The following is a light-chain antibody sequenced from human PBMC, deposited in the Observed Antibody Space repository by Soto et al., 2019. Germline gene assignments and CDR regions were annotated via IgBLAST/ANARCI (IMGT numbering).Light chain of an antibody. V-gene: IGLV2-14*01. CDR3: CSYATITTLGGV. J-gene: IGLJ1*01. CDR2: EVS. CDR1: SDDIGFYDY. Sequence: QSVLTQPASVSGSLGQSITISCTGSSDDIGFYDYVSWYQQYPGKAPKLMIYEVSNRPSGVSNRFSGSKSGNTASLTISGLQAEDEADYYCCSYATITTLGGVFGTGTKLTVL.